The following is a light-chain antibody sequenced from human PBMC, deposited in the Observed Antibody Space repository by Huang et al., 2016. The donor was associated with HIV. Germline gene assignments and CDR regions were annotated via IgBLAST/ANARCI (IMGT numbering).Light chain of an antibody. CDR3: QQYYGSPPT. V-gene: IGKV4-1*01. J-gene: IGKJ1*01. CDR1: QRILYNSDKKNY. Sequence: DIVMTQSPDSLAVSLGERDTINCKSSQRILYNSDKKNYLAWYQQKPVQAAKLLIYWASTRESGVPDRFSGSGSGTDFTLTISSLQAGDVAVYYCQQYYGSPPTFGQGTKVEIK. CDR2: WAS.